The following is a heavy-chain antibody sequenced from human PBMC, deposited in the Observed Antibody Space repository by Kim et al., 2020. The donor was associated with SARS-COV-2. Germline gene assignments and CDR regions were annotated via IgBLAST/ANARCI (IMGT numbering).Heavy chain of an antibody. CDR3: AGGYYDSSGYYPLDAFDI. V-gene: IGHV4-59*13. Sequence: SETLSLTCTVSGGSISSYYWSWIRQPPGKGLEWIGYIYYSGSTNYNPSLKSRVTISVDTSKNQFSLKLSSVTAADTAVYYCAGGYYDSSGYYPLDAFDIWGQGTMVTVSS. CDR1: GGSISSYY. D-gene: IGHD3-22*01. J-gene: IGHJ3*02. CDR2: IYYSGST.